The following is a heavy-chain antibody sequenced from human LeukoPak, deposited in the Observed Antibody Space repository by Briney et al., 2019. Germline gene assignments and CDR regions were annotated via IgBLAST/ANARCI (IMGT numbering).Heavy chain of an antibody. Sequence: GGSLRLSCAASGFTFSTYNMNWVRQAPGKGLEWVSSITSSSSYTFYADSVKGRFTISRDNAKNSLYLQMNSLRAEDTAVYYCATYMVRGVIVVDWGQGTLVTVSS. CDR2: ITSSSSYT. J-gene: IGHJ4*02. CDR1: GFTFSTYN. V-gene: IGHV3-21*01. D-gene: IGHD3-10*01. CDR3: ATYMVRGVIVVD.